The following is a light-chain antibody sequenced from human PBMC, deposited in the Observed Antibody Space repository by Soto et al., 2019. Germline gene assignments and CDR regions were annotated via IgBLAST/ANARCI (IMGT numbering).Light chain of an antibody. CDR3: QAWGTGGV. Sequence: QPVLTQSPSASASPGASVKHTCTLSSGHSDYAIAWHQQQPEKGLRYLMKVTSDGSHTKGDGIPDRFSGSSSGADRYLTISSLRSDDDADYYCQAWGTGGVFGGGTKVTVL. J-gene: IGLJ3*02. V-gene: IGLV4-69*01. CDR1: SGHSDYA. CDR2: VTSDGSH.